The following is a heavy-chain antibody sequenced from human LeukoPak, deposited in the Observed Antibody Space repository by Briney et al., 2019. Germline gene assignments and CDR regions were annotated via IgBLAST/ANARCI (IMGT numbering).Heavy chain of an antibody. CDR1: GFTFSSYW. CDR2: IKQDGSEK. V-gene: IGHV3-7*01. Sequence: GGSLRLSCAASGFTFSSYWMSWVRQVPGKGLQWVANIKQDGSEKDYVDSVKGRFTISRDNAKNSLYLQMNSLRAEDTAIYYCARDYSSSYDYWGQGTLVTVSS. D-gene: IGHD6-6*01. J-gene: IGHJ4*02. CDR3: ARDYSSSYDY.